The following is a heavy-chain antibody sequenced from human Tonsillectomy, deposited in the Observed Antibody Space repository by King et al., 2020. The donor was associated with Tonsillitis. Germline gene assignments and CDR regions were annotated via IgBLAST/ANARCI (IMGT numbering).Heavy chain of an antibody. V-gene: IGHV3-30*18. CDR3: AKDYGGNRYAFDI. CDR2: ISYDGSNI. J-gene: IGHJ3*02. CDR1: GFIFSSYG. Sequence: VQLVESGGGVVQPGRSLRLSCAASGFIFSSYGMHWVRQAPGQGLEWVAVISYDGSNIYYADSLKGRFTISRDNSKNTLYLQMNSLRADDTAVYYCAKDYGGNRYAFDIWGQGTMVTVSS. D-gene: IGHD4-23*01.